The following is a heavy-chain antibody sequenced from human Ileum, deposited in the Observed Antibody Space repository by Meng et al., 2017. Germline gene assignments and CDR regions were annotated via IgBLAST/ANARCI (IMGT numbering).Heavy chain of an antibody. CDR1: GDSLTSVNTQ. Sequence: QVQLQESGPGLVKPSPTLSLTCTASGDSLTSVNTQCSWIRQSPGKGPEYIGYIYYDGNTYYNPSLKSRLILSIDTSRNEFSLRLNSVTAADTAVYYCAREFYVDTAMVIDSWGQGTLVTVSS. CDR2: IYYDGNT. V-gene: IGHV4-30-4*01. J-gene: IGHJ4*02. D-gene: IGHD5-18*01. CDR3: AREFYVDTAMVIDS.